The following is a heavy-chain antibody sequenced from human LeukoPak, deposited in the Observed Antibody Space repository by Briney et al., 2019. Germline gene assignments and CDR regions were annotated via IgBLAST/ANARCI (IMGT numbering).Heavy chain of an antibody. J-gene: IGHJ4*02. CDR3: ARDEGSGYYQTLIDY. CDR2: ISAYNGDT. CDR1: GYTFTNYG. Sequence: ASVKVSCKASGYTFTNYGISWVRQAPGQGLEWMGWISAYNGDTNYAQKLQGRVTMTTYTSTSTAYMEVRSLRSDDTAVYYCARDEGSGYYQTLIDYWGQGTLVTVSS. D-gene: IGHD3-22*01. V-gene: IGHV1-18*01.